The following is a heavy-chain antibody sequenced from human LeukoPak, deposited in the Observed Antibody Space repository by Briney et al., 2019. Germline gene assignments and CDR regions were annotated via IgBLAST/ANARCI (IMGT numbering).Heavy chain of an antibody. CDR1: GYTFTGFY. CDR2: INPNSGGT. D-gene: IGHD3-10*01. J-gene: IGHJ4*02. Sequence: GASVKVSCKASGYTFTGFYMHWVRQAPGQGLEWMGWINPNSGGTSYAQKFQGRVTMTRDTSINTAYMELSSLRSDDTAVYYCAREEVSVISDTCCSGLGYWGQGTLVTVSS. V-gene: IGHV1-2*02. CDR3: AREEVSVISDTCCSGLGY.